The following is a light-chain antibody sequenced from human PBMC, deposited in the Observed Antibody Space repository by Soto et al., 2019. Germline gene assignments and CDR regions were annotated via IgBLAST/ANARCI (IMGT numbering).Light chain of an antibody. V-gene: IGLV2-14*01. CDR3: SSYTTSSTPLYV. CDR2: EVR. Sequence: QSALTQPASVSGSPGQSITISCTGTSRDVGAYNFVSWYQQHPGKAPKLIIYEVRNRPSGVSNRFSGSKSGNTASLTISGLPSEDEADYYCSSYTTSSTPLYVFGTGTKLTVL. CDR1: SRDVGAYNF. J-gene: IGLJ1*01.